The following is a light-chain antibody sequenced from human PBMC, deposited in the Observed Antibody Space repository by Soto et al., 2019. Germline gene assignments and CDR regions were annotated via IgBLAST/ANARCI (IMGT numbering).Light chain of an antibody. J-gene: IGKJ1*01. CDR3: RHYNSYSEA. Sequence: DIQMTQSPSTLSGSVGDRVTITCRASQTISSWLGWYQNKPGTDPKLLIYKASTLKSGVPSRFSGSGSGTEFTLTISSLQPDDFATYYCRHYNSYSEAFGQGTKV. CDR2: KAS. V-gene: IGKV1-5*03. CDR1: QTISSW.